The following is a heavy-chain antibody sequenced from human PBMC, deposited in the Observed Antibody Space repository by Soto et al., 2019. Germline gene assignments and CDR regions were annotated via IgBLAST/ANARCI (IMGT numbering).Heavy chain of an antibody. CDR2: ISSSGSTI. CDR1: GFTFSSYE. Sequence: GVSLRLSCAASGFTFSSYEMNWARQAPGKGLEWVSYISSSGSTIYYADSVKGRFTISRDNAKNSLYLQMNSLRAEDTAVYYCARDDYGYFDLWGRGTLVTVSS. CDR3: ARDDYGYFDL. J-gene: IGHJ2*01. V-gene: IGHV3-48*03.